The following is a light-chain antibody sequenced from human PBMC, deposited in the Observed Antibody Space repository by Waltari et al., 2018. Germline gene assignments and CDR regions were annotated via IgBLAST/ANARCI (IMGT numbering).Light chain of an antibody. CDR3: QQAYSTPFT. Sequence: DIQMTQSPSSLSASVGDRVTISCRASQSISTYLNWYQQKPGKAPNLLIHAASSLQGGVPSRFRGSGSGTDFTLTISSLHPEDFATYYCQQAYSTPFTFGPGTAVDIK. CDR1: QSISTY. CDR2: AAS. V-gene: IGKV1-39*01. J-gene: IGKJ3*01.